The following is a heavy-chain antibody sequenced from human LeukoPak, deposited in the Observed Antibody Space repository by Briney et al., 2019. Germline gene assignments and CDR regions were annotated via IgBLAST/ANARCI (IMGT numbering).Heavy chain of an antibody. CDR3: ARRLAITAIFDY. V-gene: IGHV3-23*01. CDR2: ISGSGVST. CDR1: GFTFNNYA. D-gene: IGHD2-21*02. Sequence: PGGSLRLSCAASGFTFNNYAMSWVRQAPGKGLEWVSAISGSGVSTYYADSVKGRFTISRDNSKNTLYLQMSSLRAEDTAVYYCARRLAITAIFDYWGQGTLVTVSS. J-gene: IGHJ4*02.